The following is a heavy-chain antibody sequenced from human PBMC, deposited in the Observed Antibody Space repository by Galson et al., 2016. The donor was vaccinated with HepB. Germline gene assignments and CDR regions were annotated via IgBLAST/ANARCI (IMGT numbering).Heavy chain of an antibody. D-gene: IGHD3-16*02. J-gene: IGHJ3*02. CDR3: ARAAQYYDYIWRSFRFDAFDI. Sequence: TLSLTCTVSGVAINSGNYYWTWIRQTAGKGLEWIGHIYTSGSTNYIPSLKSRVTISIDTSKNHFSLKLTSVTAADTAVYFCARAAQYYDYIWRSFRFDAFDIWGQGTMVTVSS. CDR1: GVAINSGNYY. V-gene: IGHV4-61*09. CDR2: IYTSGST.